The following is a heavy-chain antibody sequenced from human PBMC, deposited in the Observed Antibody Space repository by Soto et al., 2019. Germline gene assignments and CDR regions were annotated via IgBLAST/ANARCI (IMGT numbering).Heavy chain of an antibody. CDR2: INHSGST. D-gene: IGHD2-15*01. V-gene: IGHV4-34*01. CDR1: VGSFSGYY. CDR3: ARGAVAATLHYYGMDV. Sequence: PSETLSLTCSVYVGSFSGYYWSWIRQPPGKGPEWIGEINHSGSTNYNPSLKSRVTISVDTSKNQFSLKLSSVTAADTAVYYCARGAVAATLHYYGMDVWGQGTTVTVSS. J-gene: IGHJ6*02.